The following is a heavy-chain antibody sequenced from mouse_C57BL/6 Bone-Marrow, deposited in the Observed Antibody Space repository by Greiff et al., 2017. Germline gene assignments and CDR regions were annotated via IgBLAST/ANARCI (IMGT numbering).Heavy chain of an antibody. CDR2: IRSKSNNYAT. J-gene: IGHJ4*01. Sequence: EVKLVESGGGLVQPKGSLKLSCAASGFSFNTYAMNWVRQAPGKGLEWVARIRSKSNNYATYYADSVKDRFTISRDDSESMLYLQMNNLKTEDTAMYYCGRFLYGYYYAMDYWGQGTSVTVSS. V-gene: IGHV10-1*01. CDR1: GFSFNTYA. CDR3: GRFLYGYYYAMDY. D-gene: IGHD2-2*01.